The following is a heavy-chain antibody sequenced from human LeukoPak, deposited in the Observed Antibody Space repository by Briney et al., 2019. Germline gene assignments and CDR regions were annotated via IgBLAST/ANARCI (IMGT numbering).Heavy chain of an antibody. CDR1: GITLSHYG. J-gene: IGHJ4*02. D-gene: IGHD2-2*01. CDR2: ISDSGGST. V-gene: IGHV3-23*01. Sequence: GGALRLSCAVSGITLSHYGMIWVPQAPGKGLEWVAGISDSGGSTNYADSAEGRFTISRDNPKNSVYLQMNSVRAEDTGVYYCAKRGRTCSSTRCNTDFWGQGTLVTVSS. CDR3: AKRGRTCSSTRCNTDF.